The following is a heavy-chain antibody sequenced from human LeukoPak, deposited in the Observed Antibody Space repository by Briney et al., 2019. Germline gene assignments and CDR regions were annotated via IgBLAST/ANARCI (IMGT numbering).Heavy chain of an antibody. CDR1: GFTVSSNY. V-gene: IGHV3-53*05. CDR2: IYSGGST. D-gene: IGHD3-9*01. J-gene: IGHJ3*02. Sequence: GGSLRLSCAASGFTVSSNYMSWVRQAPGKGLEWVSVIYSGGSTYYADSVKGRFTISRDNSKNTLYLQMNSLRAEDTAVYYCAKDVSRGAVLRYFDWLLSDAFDIWGQGTMVTVSS. CDR3: AKDVSRGAVLRYFDWLLSDAFDI.